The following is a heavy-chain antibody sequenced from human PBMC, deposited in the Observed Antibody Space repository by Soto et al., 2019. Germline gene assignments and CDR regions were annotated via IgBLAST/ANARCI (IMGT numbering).Heavy chain of an antibody. CDR3: AGWPSPYDSYGMDV. D-gene: IGHD6-6*01. V-gene: IGHV3-48*02. J-gene: IGHJ6*02. Sequence: EVQLVESGGGLVQPGGSLRLSCAASGFTFSSYSMSWVRQAPGKGLEWISYISSVGSIYYADSVKGRFTISRDNAKNSLYLQMNSLRDEDTAVYHCAGWPSPYDSYGMDVWGQGTTVTVSS. CDR1: GFTFSSYS. CDR2: ISSVGSI.